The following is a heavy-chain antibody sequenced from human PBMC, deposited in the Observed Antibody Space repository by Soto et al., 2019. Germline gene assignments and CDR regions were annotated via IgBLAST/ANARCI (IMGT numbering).Heavy chain of an antibody. CDR3: ARDVPPGSSGLYFDAFDM. J-gene: IGHJ3*02. Sequence: EVQLVESGGGLVQPGGSLTLSCAASEFAFSSYWMTWVRQAPGKGLEWVANIRKDGSKRSYLDSVRGRFTISRDNSKNSLYLRMSSLRAEDTALYFCARDVPPGSSGLYFDAFDMWGQGTMVTVSS. D-gene: IGHD6-25*01. V-gene: IGHV3-7*05. CDR2: IRKDGSKR. CDR1: EFAFSSYW.